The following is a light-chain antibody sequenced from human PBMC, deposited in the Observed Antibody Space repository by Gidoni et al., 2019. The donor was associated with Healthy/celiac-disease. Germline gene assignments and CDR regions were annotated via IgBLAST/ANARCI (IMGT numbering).Light chain of an antibody. J-gene: IGKJ2*01. Sequence: EIVMTQSPATLSVSPGERATLSCRASQSVSSNLAWYQQKPGQAPRLLIYGASTRATGIPARFSGSWSGTEFTLTISILQSEDFAVYYCQQYNNWPLYTFGQGTKLEIK. V-gene: IGKV3-15*01. CDR3: QQYNNWPLYT. CDR2: GAS. CDR1: QSVSSN.